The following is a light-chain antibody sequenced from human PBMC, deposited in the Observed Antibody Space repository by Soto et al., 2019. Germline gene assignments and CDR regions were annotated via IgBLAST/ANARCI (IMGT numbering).Light chain of an antibody. CDR2: ATS. CDR1: QDISSW. CDR3: QEAHGFPWT. V-gene: IGKV1-12*02. J-gene: IGKJ1*01. Sequence: IQLTQSPSSVSASVGDRVTISCRASQDISSWLAWYQQKPGKAPKPLIYATSSLQSGVPSRFSGSRSGTSFTFTISSRQAEDFATSYCQEAHGFPWTFGQGTRV.